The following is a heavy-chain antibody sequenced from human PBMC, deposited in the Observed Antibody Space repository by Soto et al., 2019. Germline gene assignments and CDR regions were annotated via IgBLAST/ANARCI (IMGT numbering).Heavy chain of an antibody. CDR2: IWHDGGNK. CDR3: ARDGDVNTGFGKDY. D-gene: IGHD3-16*01. CDR1: GFTFSSYG. Sequence: RRLSCAASGFTFSSYGMHWVRQAPGKGLEWVAFIWHDGGNKFYAESVKGRFTISRDNSKNTLYLQMTSLSAEDTAMYYCARDGDVNTGFGKDYWGQGTLVPVSS. J-gene: IGHJ4*02. V-gene: IGHV3-33*01.